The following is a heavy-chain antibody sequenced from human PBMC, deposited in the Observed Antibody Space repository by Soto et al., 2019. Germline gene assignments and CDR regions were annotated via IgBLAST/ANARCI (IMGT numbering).Heavy chain of an antibody. CDR3: ARQDDSGVDV. J-gene: IGHJ6*02. CDR1: VYRFTSYW. D-gene: IGHD3-3*01. Sequence: LKISFKGSVYRFTSYWIGWVRQMPGNGLEWMAIIFPGDSETRYSPSFQGQVTISADKSISTAYLQWSSLKASDTAMYYCARQDDSGVDVWGPGTPLTVSS. V-gene: IGHV5-51*01. CDR2: IFPGDSET.